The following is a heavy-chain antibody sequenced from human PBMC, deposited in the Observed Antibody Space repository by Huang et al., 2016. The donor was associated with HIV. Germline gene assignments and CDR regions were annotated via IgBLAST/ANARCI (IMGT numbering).Heavy chain of an antibody. D-gene: IGHD6-13*01. Sequence: QVLLQESGPRLVKPSQTLSLTCTVSGGSISSGSYYWPWIRQPAVKGLEWIGHVYTGGDTKSTPALQSRVTISLDRSKNQFSLRLSSVTAADTAVYYCARGDSRWYYLVGLDLWGQGTVVSVSS. V-gene: IGHV4-61*09. J-gene: IGHJ3*01. CDR1: GGSISSGSYY. CDR3: ARGDSRWYYLVGLDL. CDR2: VYTGGDT.